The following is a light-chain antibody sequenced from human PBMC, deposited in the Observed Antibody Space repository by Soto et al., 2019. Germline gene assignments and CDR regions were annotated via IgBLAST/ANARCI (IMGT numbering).Light chain of an antibody. V-gene: IGLV2-8*01. CDR1: KNDIGVYDF. Sequence: ALTQPPSASGSPGQSVTISCTGTKNDIGVYDFVSWYQHHPGKAPRLIIYEVVQRPSGVPDRFPGSKSGNTASLTVSGLQAADEADYFCKSYAGSNNYVFGSGTKLTV. J-gene: IGLJ1*01. CDR3: KSYAGSNNYV. CDR2: EVV.